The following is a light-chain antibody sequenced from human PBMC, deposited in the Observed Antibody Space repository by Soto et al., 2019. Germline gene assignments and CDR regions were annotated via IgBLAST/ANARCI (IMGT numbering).Light chain of an antibody. CDR1: SSDVSGYNS. V-gene: IGLV2-14*01. J-gene: IGLJ1*01. CDR3: NSYTGTNTPYV. CDR2: EVS. Sequence: QSALTQPASVSGSPGQSITISCTGTSSDVSGYNSVSWHQQHPGRAPKLMIYEVSNRPSGVSHRFSGSRSGNTASLTISGLQAEDEADYYCNSYTGTNTPYVFGTGTKVTVL.